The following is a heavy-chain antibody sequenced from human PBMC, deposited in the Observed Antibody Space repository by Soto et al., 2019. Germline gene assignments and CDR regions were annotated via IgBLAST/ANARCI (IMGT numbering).Heavy chain of an antibody. D-gene: IGHD2-2*01. Sequence: QVQLVQSGAEVKKPGSSVKVSCKASGGTFSSYAISWVRQAPGQGLEWMGGIIPIFGTANYAQKFQGRVTITADKSTSTAYMELSSLRSEDTAVYYCASPVPAADSYYYGMDVWGQGTTVTVSS. V-gene: IGHV1-69*06. CDR2: IIPIFGTA. J-gene: IGHJ6*02. CDR3: ASPVPAADSYYYGMDV. CDR1: GGTFSSYA.